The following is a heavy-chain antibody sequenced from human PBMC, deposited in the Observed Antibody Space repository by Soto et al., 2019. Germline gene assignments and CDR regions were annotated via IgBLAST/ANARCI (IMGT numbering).Heavy chain of an antibody. D-gene: IGHD2-2*01. CDR1: GFTFSSYG. J-gene: IGHJ6*02. CDR2: IWYDGSNK. CDR3: ASSLGGGSNTPYYYGMDV. V-gene: IGHV3-33*01. Sequence: QVQLVESGGGVVQPGRSLRLSCAASGFTFSSYGMHWVRQAPGKGLEWVAVIWYDGSNKYYADSVKGRFTISRDNSKNTLYLQMNSLRAEDTAVYYCASSLGGGSNTPYYYGMDVWGQGTTVTVSS.